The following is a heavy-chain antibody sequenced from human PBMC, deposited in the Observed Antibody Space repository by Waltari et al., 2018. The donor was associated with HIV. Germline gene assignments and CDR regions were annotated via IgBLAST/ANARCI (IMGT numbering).Heavy chain of an antibody. Sequence: QVQLVQSGAEVKKPGASVKVSCKASGYTFTGYYMHWVRQAPGQGLEWMGRINPNRGGTNDAQKFQGRVTMTRDTSISTAYMELSRLRSDDTAVYYCSYSSSNWFDPWGQGTLVTVSS. V-gene: IGHV1-2*06. D-gene: IGHD6-6*01. CDR2: INPNRGGT. CDR3: SYSSSNWFDP. CDR1: GYTFTGYY. J-gene: IGHJ5*02.